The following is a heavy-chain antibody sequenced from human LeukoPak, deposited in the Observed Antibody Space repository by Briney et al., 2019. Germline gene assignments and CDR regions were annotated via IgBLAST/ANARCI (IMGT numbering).Heavy chain of an antibody. Sequence: PSETLSLTCTVSGGSVSSGSYYWSWIRQPPGKGLEWIGYIYYSGSTNYNPSLKSRVTISVDTSKNQFSLKLSSVTAADTAVYYCARVLKGLAVAGSYYFDYGGREPWSPSPQ. CDR1: GGSVSSGSYY. D-gene: IGHD6-19*01. J-gene: IGHJ4*02. CDR3: ARVLKGLAVAGSYYFDY. V-gene: IGHV4-61*01. CDR2: IYYSGST.